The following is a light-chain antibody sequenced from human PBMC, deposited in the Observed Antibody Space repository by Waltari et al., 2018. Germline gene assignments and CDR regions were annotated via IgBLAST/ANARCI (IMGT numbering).Light chain of an antibody. CDR3: QQSYSLPYT. CDR1: QSISNA. J-gene: IGKJ2*01. Sequence: DIQMTQSPSYLSASVGDRVTITCRASQSISNALNWYQHKPGKAPKVLIYGASSLQSGVPSGFSGSGSGTDFTLTISSLQPEDFATYYCQQSYSLPYTFGQGTKLEIK. CDR2: GAS. V-gene: IGKV1-39*01.